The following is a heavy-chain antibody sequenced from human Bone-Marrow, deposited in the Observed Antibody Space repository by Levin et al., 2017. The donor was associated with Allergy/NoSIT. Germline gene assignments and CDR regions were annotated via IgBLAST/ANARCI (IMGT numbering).Heavy chain of an antibody. CDR1: GFTFSTYS. D-gene: IGHD5-18*01. CDR2: ISYSSSNT. V-gene: IGHV3-21*01. CDR3: ARDRRPRGYSYGYAESSDY. Sequence: GGSLRLSCAASGFTFSTYSMNWVRQAPGKGLEWVSSISYSSSNTYYTDSVKGRFTISRDNAKNSLYLQMNSLRAEDTAVYYCARDRRPRGYSYGYAESSDYWGQGTLVTVSS. J-gene: IGHJ4*02.